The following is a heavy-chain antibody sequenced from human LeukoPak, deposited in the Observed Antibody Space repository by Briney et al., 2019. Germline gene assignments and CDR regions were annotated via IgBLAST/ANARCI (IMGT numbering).Heavy chain of an antibody. CDR2: INPNSGGT. CDR1: GYTFTDYY. CDR3: ARASSAAAVTDWFDP. V-gene: IGHV1-2*02. D-gene: IGHD6-13*01. J-gene: IGHJ5*02. Sequence: VASVTVSFKASGYTFTDYYMHWVRQAPGQGLAWMGLINPNSGGTNYAQKFQGRVTMTRDTSISTAYMELSRLRSDDTAVYYCARASSAAAVTDWFDPWGQGTLVTVSS.